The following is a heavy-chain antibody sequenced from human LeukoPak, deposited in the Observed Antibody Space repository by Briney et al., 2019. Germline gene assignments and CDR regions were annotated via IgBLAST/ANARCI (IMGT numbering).Heavy chain of an antibody. D-gene: IGHD3-9*01. J-gene: IGHJ6*03. CDR1: GVTFSSYW. V-gene: IGHV3-74*01. Sequence: GGSLRLSCAASGVTFSSYWMHWVRQAPGKGLVWVSRINSDGSSTSYAGSVKGRFTISRDNAKNTLYLQMNSLRAEDTAVYYCARMDFDNYYYYSMDVWGKGTTVTISS. CDR2: INSDGSST. CDR3: ARMDFDNYYYYSMDV.